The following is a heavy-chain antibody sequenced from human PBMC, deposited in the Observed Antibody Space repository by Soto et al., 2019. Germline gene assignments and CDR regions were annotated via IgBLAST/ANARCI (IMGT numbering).Heavy chain of an antibody. Sequence: SGPTLVNPTQTLTLTCTFSGFSVSTYGVGVGWIRQPPGKALEWLALIYRDDDKRYSPSLKSRLTITKDTPNNQVVLTMTNLDPVDTATYYCAHSPWLRDGYNYYFDYWGRGTLVTVSS. CDR1: GFSVSTYGVG. CDR3: AHSPWLRDGYNYYFDY. D-gene: IGHD5-12*01. V-gene: IGHV2-5*02. J-gene: IGHJ4*02. CDR2: IYRDDDK.